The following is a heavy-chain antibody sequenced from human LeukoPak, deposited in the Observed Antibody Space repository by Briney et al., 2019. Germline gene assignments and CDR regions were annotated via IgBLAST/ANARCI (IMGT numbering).Heavy chain of an antibody. Sequence: HPGGSLRLSCAASGFTVSSNYMSWVRQAPGKGLEWVSVIYSGGSTYYADSVKGRFTISRDNSKNTVYLQMNSLRAEDTAVYYYARDLNYDSAYWGQGTLVTVSS. CDR2: IYSGGST. CDR1: GFTVSSNY. CDR3: ARDLNYDSAY. V-gene: IGHV3-53*01. D-gene: IGHD3-22*01. J-gene: IGHJ4*02.